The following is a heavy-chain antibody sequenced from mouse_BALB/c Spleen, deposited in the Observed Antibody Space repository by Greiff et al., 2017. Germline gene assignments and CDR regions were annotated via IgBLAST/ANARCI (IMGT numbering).Heavy chain of an antibody. Sequence: VKVVESGPGLVAPSQSLSITCTVSGFSLSRYSVHWVRQPPGKGLEWLGMIWGGGSTDYNSALKSRLSISKDNSKSQVFLKMNSLQTDDTARYYCARNGYEAWFAYWGQGTLVTVSA. D-gene: IGHD2-14*01. CDR3: ARNGYEAWFAY. V-gene: IGHV2-6-4*01. CDR1: GFSLSRYS. CDR2: IWGGGST. J-gene: IGHJ3*01.